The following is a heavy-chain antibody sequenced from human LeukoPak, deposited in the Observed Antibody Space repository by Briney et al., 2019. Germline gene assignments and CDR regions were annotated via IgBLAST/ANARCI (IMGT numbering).Heavy chain of an antibody. Sequence: GGSLRLSCAASGFIFSDYPVHWVRQAPGKGLEWVAVISYGGSNKYYADSVKGRFTISRDNSKNTLYLQMNNLRPEDTAVYYCAKDSRGSSVRVFDCWGQGTLVTVSS. J-gene: IGHJ4*02. CDR2: ISYGGSNK. CDR1: GFIFSDYP. V-gene: IGHV3-30-3*01. CDR3: AKDSRGSSVRVFDC.